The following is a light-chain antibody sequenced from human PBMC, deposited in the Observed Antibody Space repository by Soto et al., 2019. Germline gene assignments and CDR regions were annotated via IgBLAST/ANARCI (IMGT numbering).Light chain of an antibody. CDR1: QSVSRN. CDR3: QQYNNWPPKT. Sequence: EVVMTQSPATLSVSPGERATLSCRASQSVSRNVAWYQQRPGQAPKLLIYGASTRATGVPARFSCSGSETEFTLTISSLQSEDFAVHYCQQYNNWPPKTFGQGTKVEIK. CDR2: GAS. V-gene: IGKV3-15*01. J-gene: IGKJ1*01.